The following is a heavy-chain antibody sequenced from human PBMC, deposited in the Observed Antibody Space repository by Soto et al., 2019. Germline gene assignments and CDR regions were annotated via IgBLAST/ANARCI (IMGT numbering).Heavy chain of an antibody. J-gene: IGHJ5*02. V-gene: IGHV4-4*07. Sequence: PSETLSLACTVPGASISCFYWGWIRKSAGKGLEWIGRIYATGTTDYNPSLKSRVMMSVDTSKKQFSLKLRSVTAADTAVYYCVRDGTMTIRDWFDPWGQGISVTSPQ. CDR1: GASISCFY. CDR3: VRDGTMTIRDWFDP. CDR2: IYATGTT. D-gene: IGHD1-1*01.